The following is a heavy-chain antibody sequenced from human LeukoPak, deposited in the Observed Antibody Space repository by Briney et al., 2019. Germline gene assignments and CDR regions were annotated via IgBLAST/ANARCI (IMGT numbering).Heavy chain of an antibody. Sequence: GASVTLSFTSSAATFSSYTISWVWQGPGQGQELMGVIILIFGTANYAQKFQGRVTITADESTSTAYVELGSLRSEDTAVYYCARSQGYCSGGSCYERDYWGQGTLVTVSS. J-gene: IGHJ4*02. CDR2: IILIFGTA. D-gene: IGHD2-15*01. V-gene: IGHV1-69*13. CDR1: AATFSSYT. CDR3: ARSQGYCSGGSCYERDY.